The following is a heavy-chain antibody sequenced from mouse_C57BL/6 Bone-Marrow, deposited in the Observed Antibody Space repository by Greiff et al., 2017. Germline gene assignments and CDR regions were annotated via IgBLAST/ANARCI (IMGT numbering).Heavy chain of an antibody. CDR2: IYPGDGDT. CDR1: GYAFSSYW. V-gene: IGHV1-80*01. CDR3: ERWGRETWFAY. Sequence: QVQLQQSGAELVKPGASVKISCKASGYAFSSYWMNWVKQRPGKGLEWIGQIYPGDGDTNYNGKFKGKATLTADKSSSTAYMQLSSLTSEDSAVYFCERWGRETWFAYWGQGTLVTVSA. J-gene: IGHJ3*01.